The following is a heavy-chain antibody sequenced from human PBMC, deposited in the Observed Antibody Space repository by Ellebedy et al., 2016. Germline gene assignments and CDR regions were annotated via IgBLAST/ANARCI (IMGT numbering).Heavy chain of an antibody. V-gene: IGHV4-34*01. J-gene: IGHJ5*02. Sequence: SETLSLXCAVYGGSFSGYYWSWIRQPPGKGLEWIGEINHSGSTNYNPSLKSRVTISVDTSKNQFSLKLSSVTAADTAVYYCARTTVTFAFNWFDPWGQGTLVTVSS. CDR3: ARTTVTFAFNWFDP. CDR1: GGSFSGYY. CDR2: INHSGST. D-gene: IGHD4-17*01.